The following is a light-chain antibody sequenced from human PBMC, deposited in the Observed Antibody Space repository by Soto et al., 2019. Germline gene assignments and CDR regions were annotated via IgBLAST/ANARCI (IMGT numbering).Light chain of an antibody. J-gene: IGKJ1*01. CDR2: MAS. V-gene: IGKV1-5*03. Sequence: DIQMTQSPSTLSASAGDRVTITCRASQSISPYLAWYQQKPGKAPKLLIYMASSLQSGVPSRFSGSGSGTEFTLTIISLQPDDFATYYCQQSNSYPWTFGKGTQVDIK. CDR3: QQSNSYPWT. CDR1: QSISPY.